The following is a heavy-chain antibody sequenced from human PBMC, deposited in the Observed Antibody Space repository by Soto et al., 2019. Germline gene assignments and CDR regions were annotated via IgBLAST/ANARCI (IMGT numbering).Heavy chain of an antibody. J-gene: IGHJ4*02. Sequence: QVPLVQSGAEVKKPGASVKVSCKASGYTFTSYGISWVRQAPGQGLEWIGWISAYNGNTNYAQKLQGRVTMTTDTSTSTAYMELRSLRSDDTAVYYCARERRVSVVPAAMKGEFDYWGQGTLVTVSS. CDR3: ARERRVSVVPAAMKGEFDY. CDR1: GYTFTSYG. CDR2: ISAYNGNT. V-gene: IGHV1-18*01. D-gene: IGHD2-2*01.